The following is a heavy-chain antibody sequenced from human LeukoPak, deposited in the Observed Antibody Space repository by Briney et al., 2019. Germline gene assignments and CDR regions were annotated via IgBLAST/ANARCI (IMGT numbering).Heavy chain of an antibody. D-gene: IGHD2-15*01. CDR3: AKKLSVVVVAALDY. CDR1: GFTFSSYA. V-gene: IGHV3-23*01. Sequence: GGSLRLSCAASGFTFSSYAMSWVRQAPGKGLEWVSAISGSGGSTYYADSVKGRFTTSRDNSKNTLHLQMNSLRAEDTAVYYCAKKLSVVVVAALDYWGQGTLVTVSS. CDR2: ISGSGGST. J-gene: IGHJ4*02.